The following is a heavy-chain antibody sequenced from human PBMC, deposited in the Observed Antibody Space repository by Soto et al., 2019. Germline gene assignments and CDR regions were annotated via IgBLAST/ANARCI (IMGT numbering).Heavy chain of an antibody. CDR2: IRSNGIT. CDR1: GGSISSADYY. V-gene: IGHV4-30-4*01. CDR3: ARGPLLGGGALHV. J-gene: IGHJ6*02. Sequence: QVQLQESGPGLVKPSQTLSLTCNVSGGSISSADYYWNWIRQPPGKGLEWIGRIRSNGITYYSPSLKSRLIIALDTYNNQFSLTMRSMTAADTSVYYCARGPLLGGGALHVWGQGNTVTVSS. D-gene: IGHD2-15*01.